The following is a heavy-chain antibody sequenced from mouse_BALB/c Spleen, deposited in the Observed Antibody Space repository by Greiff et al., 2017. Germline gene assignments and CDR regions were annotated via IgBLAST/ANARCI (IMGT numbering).Heavy chain of an antibody. V-gene: IGHV14-4*02. CDR1: GFNIKDYY. Sequence: VQLQQSGAELVRSGASVKLSCTASGFNIKDYYMHWVKQRPEQGLEWIGWIDPENGDTEYAPKFQGKATMTADTSSNTAYLQLSSLTSEDTAVYYCNVGYGNYYAMDYWGQGTSVTVSS. CDR3: NVGYGNYYAMDY. J-gene: IGHJ4*01. CDR2: IDPENGDT. D-gene: IGHD2-10*02.